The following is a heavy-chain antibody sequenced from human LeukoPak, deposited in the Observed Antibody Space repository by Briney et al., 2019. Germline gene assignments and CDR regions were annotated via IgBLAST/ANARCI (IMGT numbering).Heavy chain of an antibody. V-gene: IGHV3-23*01. CDR1: GFTFSSYA. J-gene: IGHJ6*02. CDR2: ISGSGGST. D-gene: IGHD3-9*01. CDR3: ARDPRYFDWLTGGYFYYYGMDV. Sequence: RTGGSLRLSCAASGFTFSSYAMSWVRQAPGKGLEWVSAISGSGGSTYYADSVKGRFTISRDNAKNSLYLQMNSLRAEDTAVYYCARDPRYFDWLTGGYFYYYGMDVWGQGTTVTVSS.